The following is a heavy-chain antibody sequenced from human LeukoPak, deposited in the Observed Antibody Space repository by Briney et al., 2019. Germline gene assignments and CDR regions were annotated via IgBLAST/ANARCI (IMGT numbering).Heavy chain of an antibody. J-gene: IGHJ3*02. Sequence: RRSLRLSCAASGFTFSSYGMHWVRQAPGKGLEWVAIISYDGSSQSYADSAKGRFTISRDNSKNTLYLQLNSLRAEDTALYYCARRYASGSYYAFDIWGQGTTVTVSS. V-gene: IGHV3-30*03. D-gene: IGHD3-10*01. CDR2: ISYDGSSQ. CDR1: GFTFSSYG. CDR3: ARRYASGSYYAFDI.